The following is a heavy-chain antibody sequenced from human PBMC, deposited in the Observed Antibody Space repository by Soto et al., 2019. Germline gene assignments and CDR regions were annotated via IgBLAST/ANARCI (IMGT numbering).Heavy chain of an antibody. J-gene: IGHJ5*02. V-gene: IGHV3-33*01. CDR3: ARAAPDIVLVPAGS. Sequence: QVQLVESGGGVVQPGRSLRLSCAASGFTFSSYGMHWVRQAPGKGLEWVAVIWYDGSNKYYADSVKSRFTISRDNSKNTLYLQMNSLRAEDTAVYYCARAAPDIVLVPAGSWGQGTLVTVSS. CDR2: IWYDGSNK. CDR1: GFTFSSYG. D-gene: IGHD2-2*01.